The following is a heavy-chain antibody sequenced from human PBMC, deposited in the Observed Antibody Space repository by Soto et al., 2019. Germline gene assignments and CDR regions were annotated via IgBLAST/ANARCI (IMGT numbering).Heavy chain of an antibody. CDR2: IYYSGST. V-gene: IGHV4-31*03. D-gene: IGHD3-22*01. CDR1: GGSISSGGYY. CDR3: ARLGGYYQAFDS. Sequence: SETLSLTCTVSGGSISSGGYYWSWIRQHPGKGLEWIGYIYYSGSTYYNPSLKSRVTISVDTSKNQFSLKLSSVTAADTAVYYCARLGGYYQAFDSWGQGTLVTVSS. J-gene: IGHJ4*02.